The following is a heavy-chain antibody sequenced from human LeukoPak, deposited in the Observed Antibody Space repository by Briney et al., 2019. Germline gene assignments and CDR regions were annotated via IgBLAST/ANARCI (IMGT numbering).Heavy chain of an antibody. V-gene: IGHV3-21*01. Sequence: TGGSLSPSSAASRFTFSSYSMNGVPQAPGKGLWWVSSISITSSYIYSTDPAKGRLPISRDNAKNSLYLQMNSLRAEDTAVYYCARGRYYGSGKEAMDVWGQGTTVTVSS. CDR1: RFTFSSYS. J-gene: IGHJ6*02. D-gene: IGHD3-10*01. CDR3: ARGRYYGSGKEAMDV. CDR2: ISITSSYI.